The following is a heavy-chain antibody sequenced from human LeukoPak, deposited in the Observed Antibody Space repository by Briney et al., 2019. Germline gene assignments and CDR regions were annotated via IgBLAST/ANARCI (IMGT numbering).Heavy chain of an antibody. CDR3: ARAYGGNSRSSFDY. V-gene: IGHV4-39*01. D-gene: IGHD4-23*01. Sequence: KPSETLSLTCTVSGGPISSSSYYWGWIRQPPGKGLEWIGSIYYSGSTYYNPSLKSRVTISVDTSKNQFSLKLSSVTAADTAVYYCARAYGGNSRSSFDYWGQGTLVTVSS. J-gene: IGHJ4*02. CDR1: GGPISSSSYY. CDR2: IYYSGST.